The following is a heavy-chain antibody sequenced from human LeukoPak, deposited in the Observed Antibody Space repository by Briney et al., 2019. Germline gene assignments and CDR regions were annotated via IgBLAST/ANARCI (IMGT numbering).Heavy chain of an antibody. CDR2: ISPYNGNT. D-gene: IGHD2-2*01. V-gene: IGHV1-18*01. Sequence: ASVKVSCKASGYMFFNYGITWVRQAPGQGLECMGWISPYNGNTNYAQNLQGRVTMTTDTSTSTANMELRSLRSDDTAVSYCARDSGVPTAIGGYSFDCWGQGTLVTVSS. J-gene: IGHJ4*02. CDR1: GYMFFNYG. CDR3: ARDSGVPTAIGGYSFDC.